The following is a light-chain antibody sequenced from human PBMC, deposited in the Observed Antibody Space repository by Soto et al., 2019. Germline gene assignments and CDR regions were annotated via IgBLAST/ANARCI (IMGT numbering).Light chain of an antibody. CDR2: DND. J-gene: IGLJ2*01. Sequence: SALTPPPPPSWTPGRRGTLSFSGSSSNIGSNRVSWFQQLPGMAPKLLIYDNDQRPSGVPDRFSGSESGTSASLAISGLQSEDEADYLCAAWDDSLNVVLFGGGTKVTVL. V-gene: IGLV1-44*01. CDR3: AAWDDSLNVVL. CDR1: SSNIGSNR.